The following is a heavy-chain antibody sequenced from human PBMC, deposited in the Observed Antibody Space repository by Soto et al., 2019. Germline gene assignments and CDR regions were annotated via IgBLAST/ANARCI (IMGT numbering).Heavy chain of an antibody. CDR2: ITSGSRSI. J-gene: IGHJ6*02. CDR3: ARDSEVDV. Sequence: AGGSLRLSCTASGFTFSSYSMNWVRQAPGKGLEWVSSITSGSRSIYDADSVKGRFTISRDNAKNSLYLQMNNLRAEDTAVYYCARDSEVDVWGQGTTVTVSS. D-gene: IGHD1-26*01. V-gene: IGHV3-21*01. CDR1: GFTFSSYS.